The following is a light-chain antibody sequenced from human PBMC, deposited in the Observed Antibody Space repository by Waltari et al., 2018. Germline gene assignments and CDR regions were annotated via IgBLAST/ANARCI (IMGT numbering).Light chain of an antibody. CDR3: QQRSNWPPLT. CDR1: QRVSNF. J-gene: IGKJ4*01. V-gene: IGKV3-11*01. CDR2: EAS. Sequence: EVVLTQSPATLSLSPGETATLSCRASQRVSNFLAWYQQKPGQAPRLLIYEASQRATGIPARFSGSGSGTDFTLTISSLEPEDFAVYYCQQRSNWPPLTFGGGTKVEIK.